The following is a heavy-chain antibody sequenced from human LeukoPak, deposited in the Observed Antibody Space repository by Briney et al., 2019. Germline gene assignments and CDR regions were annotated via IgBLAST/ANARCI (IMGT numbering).Heavy chain of an antibody. V-gene: IGHV1-2*02. J-gene: IGHJ4*02. Sequence: ASVKVSCKASGYTFTGYYMHWVRQAPGQGLEWMGWITPNSGGTNYAQKFQGRVTMTRDTSISTAYMELSRLTSDDTAVYFCARGLPSPTDHYYFDYWGRGSLVTVSS. CDR2: ITPNSGGT. D-gene: IGHD5-12*01. CDR1: GYTFTGYY. CDR3: ARGLPSPTDHYYFDY.